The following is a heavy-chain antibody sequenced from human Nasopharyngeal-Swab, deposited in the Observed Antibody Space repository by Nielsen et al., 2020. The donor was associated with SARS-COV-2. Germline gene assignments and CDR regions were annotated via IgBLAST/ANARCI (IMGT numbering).Heavy chain of an antibody. D-gene: IGHD6-19*01. CDR3: ARHRFGIAVADSDY. Sequence: WIRQPPGKGLEWVSSISSSSSYTYYADSVKGRFTISRDNAKNSLYLQMNSLRAEDTAVYYCARHRFGIAVADSDYWGQGTLVTVSS. J-gene: IGHJ4*02. CDR2: ISSSSSYT. V-gene: IGHV3-21*01.